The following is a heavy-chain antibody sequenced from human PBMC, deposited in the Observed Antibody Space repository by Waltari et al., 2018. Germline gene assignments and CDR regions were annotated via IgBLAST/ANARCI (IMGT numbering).Heavy chain of an antibody. V-gene: IGHV4-39*01. D-gene: IGHD6-6*01. Sequence: QLQLQESGPGLVKPSETLSLTCTVSGGSIRSSSYYWGWIRQPPGKGLEWIGSIYYSGSTYYNPSLKSRVTISVDTSKNQFSLKLSSVTAADTAVYYCARHFAARLDAFDYWGQGTLVTVSS. CDR2: IYYSGST. CDR1: GGSIRSSSYY. CDR3: ARHFAARLDAFDY. J-gene: IGHJ4*02.